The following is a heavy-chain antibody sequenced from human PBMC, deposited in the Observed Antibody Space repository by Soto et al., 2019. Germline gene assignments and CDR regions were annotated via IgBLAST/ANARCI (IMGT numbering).Heavy chain of an antibody. V-gene: IGHV3-48*03. Sequence: GGSLRLSCAASGFTFSSYEMNWVRQAPGKGLEWVSYISSSGSTIYYADSVKGRFTISRDNAKNSLYLRMNSLRAEDTAVYYCASFRRQVVVITPFDYWGQGTLVTVSS. CDR1: GFTFSSYE. D-gene: IGHD3-22*01. J-gene: IGHJ4*02. CDR3: ASFRRQVVVITPFDY. CDR2: ISSSGSTI.